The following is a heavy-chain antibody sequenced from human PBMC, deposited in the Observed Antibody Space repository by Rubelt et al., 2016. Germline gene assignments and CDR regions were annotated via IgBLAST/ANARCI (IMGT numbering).Heavy chain of an antibody. J-gene: IGHJ4*02. Sequence: GKGLEWFSTISDSGGITYYGDSVKGRFTISRDNSKNTLYLQMNSLRAEDTAVYYCAKDQGSTCYSGIDYWGQGTLVTVSS. CDR3: AKDQGSTCYSGIDY. CDR2: ISDSGGIT. V-gene: IGHV3-23*01. D-gene: IGHD2-21*02.